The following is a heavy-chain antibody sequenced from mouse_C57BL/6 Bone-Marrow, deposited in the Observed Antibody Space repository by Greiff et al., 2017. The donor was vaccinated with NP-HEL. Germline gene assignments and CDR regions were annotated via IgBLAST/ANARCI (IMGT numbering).Heavy chain of an antibody. Sequence: DVQLQESGPELVKPGASVKISCKASGYSFTGYYMNWVKQSPEKSLEWIGEINPSTGGTTYNQKFKAKATLTVDKSSSTAYMQLKSLTSEDSAVYYCARWWLLRGFAYWGQGTLVTVSA. CDR3: ARWWLLRGFAY. V-gene: IGHV1-42*01. J-gene: IGHJ3*01. CDR2: INPSTGGT. D-gene: IGHD2-3*01. CDR1: GYSFTGYY.